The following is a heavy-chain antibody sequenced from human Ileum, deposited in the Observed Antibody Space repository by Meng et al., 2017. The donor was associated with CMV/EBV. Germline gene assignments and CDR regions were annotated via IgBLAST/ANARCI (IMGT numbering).Heavy chain of an antibody. CDR3: VRSSGWSRFDY. CDR1: GFTFSGYY. D-gene: IGHD6-19*01. V-gene: IGHV1-2*02. J-gene: IGHJ4*02. Sequence: HVQLVQSGAEVKKPGASVKVSCTTSGFTFSGYYIHWVRQAPGQGLEWMGWINSKNDGTNYARKFQGRVTMTRETSISTAHMELSGLMSDDTAVYYCVRSSGWSRFDYWGQGTLVTASS. CDR2: INSKNDGT.